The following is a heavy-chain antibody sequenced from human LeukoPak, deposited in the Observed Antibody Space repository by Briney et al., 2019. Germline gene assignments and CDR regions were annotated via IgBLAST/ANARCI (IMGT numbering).Heavy chain of an antibody. J-gene: IGHJ4*02. V-gene: IGHV3-30*02. CDR2: IRFDGNNK. CDR3: AKAEYSSSPPTY. D-gene: IGHD6-6*01. Sequence: PGGSLRLSCAASGFIFNSYGMHWVRQAPGKGLDWVAFIRFDGNNKYYADSVKGRFTISRDNSKNTLYLQMNSLRAEDTAVYYCAKAEYSSSPPTYWGQGTLVTVSS. CDR1: GFIFNSYG.